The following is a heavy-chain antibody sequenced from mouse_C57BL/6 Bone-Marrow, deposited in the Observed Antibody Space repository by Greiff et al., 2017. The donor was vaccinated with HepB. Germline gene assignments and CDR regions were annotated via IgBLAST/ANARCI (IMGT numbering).Heavy chain of an antibody. V-gene: IGHV7-1*01. J-gene: IGHJ2*01. CDR2: SRNKANDYTT. CDR3: ARASNWENYFDY. D-gene: IGHD4-1*01. CDR1: GFTFSDFY. Sequence: EVKVVESGGGLVQSGRSLRLSCATSGFTFSDFYMEWVRQAPGKGLEWIAASRNKANDYTTEYSASVKGRFIVSRDTSQSILYLQMNALRAEDTAIYYCARASNWENYFDYWGQGTTLTVSS.